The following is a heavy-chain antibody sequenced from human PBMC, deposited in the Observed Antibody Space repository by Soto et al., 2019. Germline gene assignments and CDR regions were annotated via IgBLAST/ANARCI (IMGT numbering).Heavy chain of an antibody. Sequence: VQLLESGGGLVQPGGSLRLSCAASGFTFSSYAMSWVRQAPGKGLEWVSAISGSGGSTYYADSVKGRFTISRDNSKNTLYLQMNSLRAEDTAVYYCAKDYYGSGSYLRYFDYWGQGTLVTVSS. CDR1: GFTFSSYA. D-gene: IGHD3-10*01. CDR2: ISGSGGST. CDR3: AKDYYGSGSYLRYFDY. V-gene: IGHV3-23*01. J-gene: IGHJ4*02.